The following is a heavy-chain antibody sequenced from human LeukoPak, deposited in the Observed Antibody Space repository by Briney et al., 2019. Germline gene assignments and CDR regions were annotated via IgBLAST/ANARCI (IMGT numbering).Heavy chain of an antibody. CDR2: INPNSGGT. CDR1: GHTLTHYY. J-gene: IGHJ4*02. V-gene: IGHV1-2*06. D-gene: IGHD3-22*01. Sequence: ASVKVSCKASGHTLTHYYMHWVRQTPGQGLEWMGRINPNSGGTNYAQKFPGRVTMPRDTSISTVYMELSRLRSDDTAVYYCARVGYYESSGYSEYWGQGTLVTVSS. CDR3: ARVGYYESSGYSEY.